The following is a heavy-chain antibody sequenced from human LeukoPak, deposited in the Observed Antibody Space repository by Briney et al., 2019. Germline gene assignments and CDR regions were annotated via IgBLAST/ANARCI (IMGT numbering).Heavy chain of an antibody. CDR1: GFTFSSYS. D-gene: IGHD2-2*01. V-gene: IGHV3-21*01. Sequence: GGSLRLSCAASGFTFSSYSMNWVRQAQGKGLEWVSSISSSSSYIYYADSVKGRFTISRDNAKNSLYLQMNSLRAEDTAVYYCARDYCSSTSCPRGYGMDVWGQGTTDTVSS. J-gene: IGHJ6*02. CDR2: ISSSSSYI. CDR3: ARDYCSSTSCPRGYGMDV.